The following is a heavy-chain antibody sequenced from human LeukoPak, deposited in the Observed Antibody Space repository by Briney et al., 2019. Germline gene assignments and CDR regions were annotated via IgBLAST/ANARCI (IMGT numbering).Heavy chain of an antibody. CDR1: GGTFSSYA. CDR2: IIPIFGTA. V-gene: IGHV1-69*13. D-gene: IGHD6-19*01. CDR3: ARDERAGTGFDY. Sequence: SVTVSCTASGGTFSSYAISWVRQAPGQGLEWMGGIIPIFGTANYAQKFQGRVTITADESTSTAYMELSSLRSEDTAVYYCARDERAGTGFDYWGQGTLVTVSS. J-gene: IGHJ4*02.